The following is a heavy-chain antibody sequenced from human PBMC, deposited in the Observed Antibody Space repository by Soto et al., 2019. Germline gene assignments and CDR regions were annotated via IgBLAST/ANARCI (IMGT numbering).Heavy chain of an antibody. J-gene: IGHJ4*02. CDR3: ARDDVSRTGEEGLLDY. CDR2: ISGSSGFV. Sequence: EVQLVESGGGLVKPGGSLRLSCVTSGFTFSRNTMNWVRQAPGKGLEWVASISGSSGFVSYADSVKGRFTISRHNAKYSVFLQMNSLRVEDTAVYFCARDDVSRTGEEGLLDYWGQGTLVTVSS. CDR1: GFTFSRNT. V-gene: IGHV3-21*01. D-gene: IGHD7-27*01.